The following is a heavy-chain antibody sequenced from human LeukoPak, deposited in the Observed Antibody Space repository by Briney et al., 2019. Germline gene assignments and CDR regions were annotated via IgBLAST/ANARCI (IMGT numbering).Heavy chain of an antibody. CDR1: GGSVNTVSYY. CDR3: ARDLTYYYYGMDV. Sequence: MPSETLSLTCTVSGGSVNTVSYYWSWIRQPPGKGLEWIGYIYYSGSTNYNPSLKSRVTISMDTSKNQFSLKLSSVTAADTAVYYCARDLTYYYYGMDVWGQGTTVTVSS. J-gene: IGHJ6*02. CDR2: IYYSGST. V-gene: IGHV4-61*01. D-gene: IGHD4/OR15-4a*01.